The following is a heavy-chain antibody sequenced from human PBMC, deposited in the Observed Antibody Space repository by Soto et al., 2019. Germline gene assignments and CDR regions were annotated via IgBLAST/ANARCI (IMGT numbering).Heavy chain of an antibody. CDR2: INSDGSST. Sequence: GGSLRLSCAASGFTFSSYWMHWVRQAPGKGLVWVSRINSDGSSTSYADAVKGRFTISGDNAKNTLYRQMNSLRAEDTAVYYCARDPVYSSSWTATELIGGRGSGLGFDIWGQGTMVTVSS. CDR1: GFTFSSYW. D-gene: IGHD6-13*01. V-gene: IGHV3-74*01. J-gene: IGHJ3*02. CDR3: ARDPVYSSSWTATELIGGRGSGLGFDI.